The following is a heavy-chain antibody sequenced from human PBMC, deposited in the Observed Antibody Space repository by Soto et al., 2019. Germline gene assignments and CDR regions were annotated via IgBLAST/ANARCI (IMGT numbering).Heavy chain of an antibody. J-gene: IGHJ4*02. D-gene: IGHD5-12*01. CDR3: ARDSSGYSFIDN. V-gene: IGHV4-4*02. Sequence: PSETLSLTCAVSGGSIISNNWWCWVRQPPGKGLEWIGEIYHSGSINYNPSLKSRVTISVDKSKSQFSLKLTSVTAADTAVYYCARDSSGYSFIDNWGQGTLVTVSS. CDR2: IYHSGSI. CDR1: GGSIISNNW.